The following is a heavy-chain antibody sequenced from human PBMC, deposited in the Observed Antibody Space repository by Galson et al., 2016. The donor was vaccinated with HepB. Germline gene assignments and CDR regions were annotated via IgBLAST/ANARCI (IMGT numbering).Heavy chain of an antibody. CDR1: GYTFSQFG. V-gene: IGHV1-18*01. CDR3: ARDDSIGYSYPSHLYYFDY. CDR2: INSYNGDT. D-gene: IGHD3-22*01. J-gene: IGHJ4*02. Sequence: SVKVSCKASGYTFSQFGVTWVRHSPGQGLEWMGWINSYNGDTHYAQNFQGRASLTTDPSSTTVYMELRSLTSVDAAIYYCARDDSIGYSYPSHLYYFDYWGQGTLVTVSS.